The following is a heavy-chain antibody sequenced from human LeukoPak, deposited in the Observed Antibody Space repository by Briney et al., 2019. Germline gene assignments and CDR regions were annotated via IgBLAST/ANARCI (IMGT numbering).Heavy chain of an antibody. J-gene: IGHJ4*02. CDR3: VRVVTTGSGWYHFDN. Sequence: GGALRDSRAGAGFSIPHRHMDWGRQAPGKGPEWIGRRPTTKPSSRTPPYAASARGRFTISRDDSQNSLYLQFNSLKTEDTAVYYRVRVVTTGSGWYHFDNWGLGTLVTVSS. CDR1: GFSIPHRH. CDR2: RPTTKPSSRTP. V-gene: IGHV3-72*01. D-gene: IGHD6-13*01.